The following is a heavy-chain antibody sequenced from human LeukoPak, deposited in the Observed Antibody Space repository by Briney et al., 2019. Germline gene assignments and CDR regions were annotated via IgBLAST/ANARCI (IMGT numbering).Heavy chain of an antibody. V-gene: IGHV3-30*02. D-gene: IGHD5-24*01. CDR3: AREFGHNRWYFDY. CDR2: IRYDGSNK. J-gene: IGHJ4*02. CDR1: GFTFSSYG. Sequence: GSLRLSCAASGFTFSSYGMHWVRQAPGKGLEWVAFIRYDGSNKYYADSVKGRFTISRDNSKNTLYLQMNSLKTEDTAVYYCAREFGHNRWYFDYWGQGALVTVSS.